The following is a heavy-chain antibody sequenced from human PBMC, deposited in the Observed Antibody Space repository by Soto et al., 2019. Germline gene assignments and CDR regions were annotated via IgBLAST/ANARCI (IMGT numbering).Heavy chain of an antibody. J-gene: IGHJ5*02. CDR1: GGTITSGRSS. CDR2: IYHSGST. D-gene: IGHD6-6*01. Sequence: SETLSLTCSVSGGTITSGRSSWNWIRQSPGKGLERIAYIYHSGSTYYNPSLKSRVTISVDRSENQFSLKLTSVTAADTAVYYCVRESVASGPNYFDTWGQGTLVTVSS. V-gene: IGHV4-30-2*06. CDR3: VRESVASGPNYFDT.